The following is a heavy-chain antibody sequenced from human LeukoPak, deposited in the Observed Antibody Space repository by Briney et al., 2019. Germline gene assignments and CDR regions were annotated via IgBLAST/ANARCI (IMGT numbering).Heavy chain of an antibody. J-gene: IGHJ4*02. CDR1: GFTFGNHW. Sequence: PGRSLRLSCAASGFTFGNHWMTWVRQAPGKGLEWVATIKEDGSEKYYVDSVKGRFTISRDNAKSSLYLQMNSLRAEDMALYYCARGSGWFLYWGQGTLVTVSS. V-gene: IGHV3-7*04. D-gene: IGHD6-19*01. CDR3: ARGSGWFLY. CDR2: IKEDGSEK.